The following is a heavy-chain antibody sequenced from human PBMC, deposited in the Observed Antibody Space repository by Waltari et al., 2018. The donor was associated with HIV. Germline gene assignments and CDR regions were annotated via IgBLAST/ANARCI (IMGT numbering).Heavy chain of an antibody. V-gene: IGHV1-2*02. CDR1: GYTFTDHY. D-gene: IGHD3-3*01. J-gene: IGHJ4*02. Sequence: QVQLVQSGAEVKRPGASVKVSCKASGYTFTDHYVFWVRQVPGPGLEWMGWTNPNGGATKYAQKFPSRISMTRDTSITTAYMELSGLRSDDTAIFYCVRDRGLNWNGDIWGQGTLVTVSS. CDR3: VRDRGLNWNGDI. CDR2: TNPNGGAT.